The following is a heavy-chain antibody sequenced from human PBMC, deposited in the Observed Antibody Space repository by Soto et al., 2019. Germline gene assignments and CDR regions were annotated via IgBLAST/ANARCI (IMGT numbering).Heavy chain of an antibody. Sequence: TLSLTCAVSGGSISSGGYSWSWIRQPPGKGLEWIGYIYHSGSTYYNPSLKSRVTISVDRSKNQFSLKLSSVTAADTAVYYCARGEGDDYGDYGDMDVWGQGTTVTVSS. V-gene: IGHV4-30-2*01. CDR1: GGSISSGGYS. D-gene: IGHD4-17*01. CDR3: ARGEGDDYGDYGDMDV. J-gene: IGHJ6*02. CDR2: IYHSGST.